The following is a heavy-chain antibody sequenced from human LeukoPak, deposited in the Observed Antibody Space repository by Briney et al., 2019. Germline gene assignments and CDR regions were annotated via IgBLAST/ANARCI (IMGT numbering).Heavy chain of an antibody. D-gene: IGHD3-22*01. CDR2: ISGSGGST. J-gene: IGHJ4*02. CDR1: GFTFSSYA. Sequence: PGGSLRLSCAASGFTFSSYAMSWVRQAPGKGLEWVSAISGSGGSTYYADSVKGRFTISRDNSKNTLYLQMNSLRAEDTAVYYCVKRYSSGYYKNFDYWGQGTLVTVSS. V-gene: IGHV3-23*01. CDR3: VKRYSSGYYKNFDY.